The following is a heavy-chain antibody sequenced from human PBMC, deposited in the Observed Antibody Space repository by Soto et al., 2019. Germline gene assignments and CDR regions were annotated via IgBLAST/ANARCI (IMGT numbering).Heavy chain of an antibody. CDR1: GFTFSSYG. V-gene: IGHV3-33*01. CDR2: IWYDGSNK. D-gene: IGHD1-26*01. Sequence: VQLVESGGGVIQPGRSLRLSCAASGFTFSSYGMHWVRQAPGKGLEWVAVIWYDGSNKYYADSVKGRFTISRDNSKNTLYLQINSLRAEDTAVYFCAREGPRYSGSYPPFYFDYWGQGTLVTVSS. CDR3: AREGPRYSGSYPPFYFDY. J-gene: IGHJ4*02.